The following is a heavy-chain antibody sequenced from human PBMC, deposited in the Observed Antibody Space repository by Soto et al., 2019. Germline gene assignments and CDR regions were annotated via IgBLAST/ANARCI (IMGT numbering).Heavy chain of an antibody. CDR1: GFTFSSSA. J-gene: IGHJ6*02. CDR2: ISGSGVST. CDR3: YIMAV. V-gene: IGHV3-23*01. D-gene: IGHD4-4*01. Sequence: EVHLLESGGGLVQPGGSLRLSCAGSGFTFSSSAMSWVRQAPGKGLEWVSAISGSGVSTYYGDSVKGRFTISRDTSKNTLYLQMNSLRAEDTAVYHCYIMAVWGQGTTVTVSS.